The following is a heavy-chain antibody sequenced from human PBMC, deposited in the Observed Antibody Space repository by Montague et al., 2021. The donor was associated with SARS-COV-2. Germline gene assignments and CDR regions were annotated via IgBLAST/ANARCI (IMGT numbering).Heavy chain of an antibody. CDR3: ARVTLGGRDGRTRHYDGLDS. CDR1: GGSISRYF. J-gene: IGHJ4*02. D-gene: IGHD3-16*01. V-gene: IGHV4-59*01. Sequence: SETLSPTCTVSGGSISRYFWNWIRQTPGKGLEWMGYVHDIESSIYNPSLQSRITILLDTPKNQFSLRLNAVTAADTAVYYCARVTLGGRDGRTRHYDGLDSWGQGILVTVSS. CDR2: VHDIESS.